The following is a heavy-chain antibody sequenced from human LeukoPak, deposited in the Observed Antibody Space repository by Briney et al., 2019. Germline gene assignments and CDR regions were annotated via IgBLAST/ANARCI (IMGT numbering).Heavy chain of an antibody. CDR2: MNPNSGNT. CDR3: ARGLDGGCSSTSCYVLTVWFDP. D-gene: IGHD2-2*01. Sequence: ASVKVSCKASGYTFTSYDINWARQATGQGLEWMGWMNPNSGNTGYAQKFQGRVTITRNTSISTAYMELSSLRSEDTAVYYCARGLDGGCSSTSCYVLTVWFDPWGQGTLVTVSS. V-gene: IGHV1-8*03. CDR1: GYTFTSYD. J-gene: IGHJ5*02.